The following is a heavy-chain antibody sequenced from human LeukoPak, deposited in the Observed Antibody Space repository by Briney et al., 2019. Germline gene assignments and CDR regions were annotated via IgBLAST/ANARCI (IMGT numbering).Heavy chain of an antibody. CDR3: ATDHSMANTAWWFDP. Sequence: ASVKISCKASGYTFTSYGISWVRQAPGQGLEWMGVINPSGTGTSYAQKFQGRITMSRDTSTSTVYMELSSLRSEDTAFYYCATDHSMANTAWWFDPWGQGTLVTVSS. CDR2: INPSGTGT. J-gene: IGHJ5*02. V-gene: IGHV1-46*01. D-gene: IGHD5-24*01. CDR1: GYTFTSYG.